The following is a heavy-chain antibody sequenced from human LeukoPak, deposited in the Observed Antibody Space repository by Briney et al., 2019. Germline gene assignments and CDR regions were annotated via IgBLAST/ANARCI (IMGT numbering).Heavy chain of an antibody. Sequence: GESLKICCKGSGYSFTRHWIGWVRQMPGKGLEWMGNIYPGDSDARYSPSFQGQVTFSADKSISTAYLQWSSLKASDTAMYYCARHATGDDCWGQGTLVTVSS. CDR3: ARHATGDDC. J-gene: IGHJ4*02. CDR1: GYSFTRHW. D-gene: IGHD7-27*01. CDR2: IYPGDSDA. V-gene: IGHV5-51*01.